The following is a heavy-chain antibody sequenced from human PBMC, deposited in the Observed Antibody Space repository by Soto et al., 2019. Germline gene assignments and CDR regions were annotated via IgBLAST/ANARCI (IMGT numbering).Heavy chain of an antibody. V-gene: IGHV1-58*01. CDR2: IVVGSGNT. CDR3: AATRGYCSSTNCPRPEYSNPFFDY. D-gene: IGHD2-2*01. Sequence: GASVKVSCKASGFTFTSSAVQWVRQARGQRLEWIGWIVVGSGNTNYAQKFQERVTITRDMSTSTAYMELSSLRSDDTAVYYCAATRGYCSSTNCPRPEYSNPFFDYWGQGTLVTVSS. J-gene: IGHJ4*02. CDR1: GFTFTSSA.